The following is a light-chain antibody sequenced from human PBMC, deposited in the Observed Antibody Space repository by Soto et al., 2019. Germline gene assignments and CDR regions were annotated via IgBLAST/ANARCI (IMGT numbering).Light chain of an antibody. Sequence: QSALTQPASVSGSPGQSITISCTGSSSDIGRYNYVSWYQQLPGKAPKLIISEVSNRPSGVSDRFSGSKSVNTASLSISGLQTADEADYYCGSYTSATTWVFGGGTKLTLL. CDR1: SSDIGRYNY. J-gene: IGLJ3*02. V-gene: IGLV2-14*03. CDR2: EVS. CDR3: GSYTSATTWV.